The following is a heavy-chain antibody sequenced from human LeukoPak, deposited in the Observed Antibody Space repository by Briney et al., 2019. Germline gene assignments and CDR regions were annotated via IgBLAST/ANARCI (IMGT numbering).Heavy chain of an antibody. V-gene: IGHV4-59*12. Sequence: PSETLSLTCTVSGGSISNYYWSWIRQPPGKGLEWIGYIFYRGSIDYSPSLQSRVTISVDTSKNHLSLRLTSVTAADTAVYFCARGVVLGQHDAFDIWGRGTMVTVSS. D-gene: IGHD3/OR15-3a*01. CDR2: IFYRGSI. CDR1: GGSISNYY. CDR3: ARGVVLGQHDAFDI. J-gene: IGHJ3*02.